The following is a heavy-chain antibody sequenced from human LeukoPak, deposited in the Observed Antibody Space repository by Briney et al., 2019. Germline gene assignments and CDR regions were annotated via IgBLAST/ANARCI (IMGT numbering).Heavy chain of an antibody. V-gene: IGHV3-48*02. CDR2: ISSSSSTI. J-gene: IGHJ4*02. CDR1: GFTFSSYS. CDR3: ARESYDFWSGPHHFDY. Sequence: GGSLRLSCAASGFTFSSYSMNWVRQAPGKGLEWVSYISSSSSTIYYADPVKGQFTISRDNAKNSLYLQMNSLRDEDTAVYYCARESYDFWSGPHHFDYWGQGTLVTVSS. D-gene: IGHD3-3*01.